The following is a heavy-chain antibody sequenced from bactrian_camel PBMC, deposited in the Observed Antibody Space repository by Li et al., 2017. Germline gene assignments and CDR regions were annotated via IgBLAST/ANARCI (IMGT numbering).Heavy chain of an antibody. CDR1: GYPYTTYF. Sequence: QLVESGGGSVQAGGSLRLSCVASGYPYTTYFMAWFRQAPGKEREGVAVIYTGGDITYYADSVKGRFTISRDNANNSLYLLMDSLNPEDTAMYYCAAVPRGYGTWGTTEVNYWGRGTQVTVS. J-gene: IGHJ4*01. D-gene: IGHD5*01. CDR2: IYTGGDIT. V-gene: IGHV3S28*01. CDR3: AAVPRGYGTWGTTEVNY.